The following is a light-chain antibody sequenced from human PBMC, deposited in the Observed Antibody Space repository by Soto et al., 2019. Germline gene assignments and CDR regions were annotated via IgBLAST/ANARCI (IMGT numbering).Light chain of an antibody. CDR1: SSDVGAYDY. Sequence: ALTQPASVSGSPGQSITISCTGTSSDVGAYDYVSWYQQYPGKAPKLMIYEVSNRPSGDSNRFSGSKSGNTASLTISGLQAEDEAEYYCSSYTTGSTYVFGSGTQLTVL. J-gene: IGLJ7*01. CDR3: SSYTTGSTYV. V-gene: IGLV2-14*01. CDR2: EVS.